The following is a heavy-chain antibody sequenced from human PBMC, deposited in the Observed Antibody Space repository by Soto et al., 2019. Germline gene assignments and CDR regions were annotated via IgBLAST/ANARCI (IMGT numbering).Heavy chain of an antibody. Sequence: QVHLVQSGAEVKEPGASVKVSCKGSGYDFTTYGITWVRQAPGQGLEWMAWISAHNGNTDYAQKLQGRVTVTRDTSTSTAYMELRSLRSDDTAVYYCARGRYGDSWGQGALVTVSS. CDR1: GYDFTTYG. J-gene: IGHJ4*02. CDR2: ISAHNGNT. CDR3: ARGRYGDS. D-gene: IGHD1-1*01. V-gene: IGHV1-18*01.